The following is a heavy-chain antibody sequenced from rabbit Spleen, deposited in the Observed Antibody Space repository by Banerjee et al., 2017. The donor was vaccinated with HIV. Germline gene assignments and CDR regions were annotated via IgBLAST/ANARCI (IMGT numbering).Heavy chain of an antibody. CDR2: DDGGSSGSV. Sequence: QSLEESGGDLVKPGASLTLTCTASGFSFSTSYWICWVRQAPGKGLEWIACDDGGSSGSVYYATWAKGRFTMSRTSSTTVTLQMTSLTAADTATYFCARDLVAIIGWNFNLWGQGTLVTVS. D-gene: IGHD1-1*01. V-gene: IGHV1S40*01. J-gene: IGHJ4*01. CDR1: GFSFSTSYW. CDR3: ARDLVAIIGWNFNL.